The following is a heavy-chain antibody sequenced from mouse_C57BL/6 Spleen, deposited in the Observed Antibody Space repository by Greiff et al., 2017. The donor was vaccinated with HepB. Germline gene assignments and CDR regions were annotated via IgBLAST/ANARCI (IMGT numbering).Heavy chain of an antibody. V-gene: IGHV1-56*01. Sequence: QVQLQQSGPELVRPGASVKISCKAPGYTFTSNWMQWVRQRPGQGLEWIGEIFPGSGSTYYNEKFKGKATLTVDTSSSTAYMQLSSLTSEDSAVYFCARGGDFDYWGQGTTLTVSS. CDR3: ARGGDFDY. CDR1: GYTFTSNW. J-gene: IGHJ2*01. CDR2: IFPGSGST.